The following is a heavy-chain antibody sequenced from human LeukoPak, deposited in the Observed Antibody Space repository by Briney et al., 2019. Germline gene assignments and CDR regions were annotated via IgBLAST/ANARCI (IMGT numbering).Heavy chain of an antibody. CDR1: GFTFSTYW. J-gene: IGHJ3*02. Sequence: GGSLRLSCTASGFTFSTYWINWVRQSPGKGLVWVALINGDGSTTTHADSVKGRFTISRDNSKNTLYLQMNSLRAEDTAVYYCAKEHYVDGAFDIWGQGTMVTVSS. CDR3: AKEHYVDGAFDI. CDR2: INGDGSTT. V-gene: IGHV3-74*03. D-gene: IGHD4-17*01.